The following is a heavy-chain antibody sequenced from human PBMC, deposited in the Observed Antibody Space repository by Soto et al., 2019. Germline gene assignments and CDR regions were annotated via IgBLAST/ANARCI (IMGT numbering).Heavy chain of an antibody. CDR2: ISYDGSNK. CDR3: AKDRDDDYVWGSATAKDYYYYGMDV. J-gene: IGHJ6*02. V-gene: IGHV3-30*18. CDR1: GFTFSSYG. Sequence: QVQLVESGGGVVQPGRSLRLSCAASGFTFSSYGMHWVRQAPGKGLEWVAVISYDGSNKYYADSVKGRFTISTDNSKNTLYLQMNSLGAEDTAVYYCAKDRDDDYVWGSATAKDYYYYGMDVWGQGTTVTVSS. D-gene: IGHD3-16*01.